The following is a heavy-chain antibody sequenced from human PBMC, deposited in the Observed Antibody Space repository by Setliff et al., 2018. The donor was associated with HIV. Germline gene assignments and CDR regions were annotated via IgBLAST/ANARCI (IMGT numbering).Heavy chain of an antibody. Sequence: ASVKVSCKLSGYTLTELSRHWVRQAPGKGLEWMGGFDPEDGETIYAQKFQGRVTMTEDTSTDTAYMGLSSLRSEDTAVYYCAFRSGFQVGLDAWGQGTLVTVSS. CDR1: GYTLTELS. D-gene: IGHD3-3*01. CDR3: AFRSGFQVGLDA. V-gene: IGHV1-24*01. J-gene: IGHJ5*02. CDR2: FDPEDGET.